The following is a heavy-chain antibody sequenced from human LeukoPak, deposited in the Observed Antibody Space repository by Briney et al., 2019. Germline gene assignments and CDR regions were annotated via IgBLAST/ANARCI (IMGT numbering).Heavy chain of an antibody. Sequence: GGSLRLSCEASGFTFSSYAMSWVRQAPGKGLEWVSAISGSGGSTYYADSVKGRFTISRDNSKNTLYLQMNSLRPENTAVYDGAKSGGYAFFYYDGMDVWGQGTTVTVSS. J-gene: IGHJ6*02. CDR2: ISGSGGST. D-gene: IGHD3-16*01. CDR1: GFTFSSYA. CDR3: AKSGGYAFFYYDGMDV. V-gene: IGHV3-23*01.